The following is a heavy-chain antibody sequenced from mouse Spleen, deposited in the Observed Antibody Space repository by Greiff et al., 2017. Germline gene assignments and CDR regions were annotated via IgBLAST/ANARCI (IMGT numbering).Heavy chain of an antibody. CDR3: TTGGYGYDGAPSFAY. CDR2: IDPEDGDT. J-gene: IGHJ3*01. V-gene: IGHV14-1*01. Sequence: EVQLQQSGAELVRPGASVKLSCTASGFNIKDYYMHWVKQRPEQGLEWIGRIDPEDGDTEYAPKFQGKATMTADTSSDTAYLQLSSLTSEDTAVYYCTTGGYGYDGAPSFAYWGQGTLVTVSA. D-gene: IGHD2-2*01. CDR1: GFNIKDYY.